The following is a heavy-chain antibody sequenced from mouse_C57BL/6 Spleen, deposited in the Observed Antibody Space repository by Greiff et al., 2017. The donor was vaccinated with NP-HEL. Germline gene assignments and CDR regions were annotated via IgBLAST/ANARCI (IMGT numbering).Heavy chain of an antibody. J-gene: IGHJ4*01. CDR3: ARRNYGSSYKYYYAMDY. D-gene: IGHD1-1*01. Sequence: QVQLQQPGTELVKPGASAKLSCKASGYTFTSYWMHWVKQRPGQGLEWIGNINPSNGGTNYNEKFKSKATLTVDKSSSTAYMQLSSLTSEDSAVYYCARRNYGSSYKYYYAMDYWGQGTSVTVSS. V-gene: IGHV1-53*01. CDR1: GYTFTSYW. CDR2: INPSNGGT.